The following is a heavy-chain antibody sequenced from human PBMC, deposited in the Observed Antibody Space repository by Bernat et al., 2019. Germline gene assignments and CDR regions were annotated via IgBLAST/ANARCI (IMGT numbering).Heavy chain of an antibody. V-gene: IGHV3-21*01. D-gene: IGHD4-17*01. CDR1: GFTFSSYS. Sequence: EVQLVESGGGLVKPGGSLRLSCAASGFTFSSYSMNWVRQAPGKGLEWVSSISSSSSYISYADSVKGRFTISRDNAKNSLYLQMNSLRAEDTAVYYCGSVGGGMTTVTPVGYWGQGTLVTVSS. J-gene: IGHJ4*02. CDR3: GSVGGGMTTVTPVGY. CDR2: ISSSSSYI.